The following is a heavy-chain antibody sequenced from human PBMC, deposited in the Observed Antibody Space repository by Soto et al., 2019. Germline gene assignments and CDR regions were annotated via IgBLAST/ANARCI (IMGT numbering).Heavy chain of an antibody. J-gene: IGHJ5*02. CDR3: AKSGSSGWYGWFDP. CDR2: IYWNDEK. V-gene: IGHV2-5*01. CDR1: GFSRRTSGVG. D-gene: IGHD6-19*01. Sequence: GTAPPLVDPTQTLTVTGIFSGFSRRTSGVGGGWIRQPPGKALEWLGFIYWNDEKRYSPSLKSRLTITKDTSKNQVVLTMTNMDPVDTATYYCAKSGSSGWYGWFDPWGQGTLVPVSS.